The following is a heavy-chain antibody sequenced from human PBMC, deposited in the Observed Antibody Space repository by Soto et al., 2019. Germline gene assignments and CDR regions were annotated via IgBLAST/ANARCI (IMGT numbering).Heavy chain of an antibody. CDR3: GRCRTDSYAMDV. J-gene: IGHJ6*02. D-gene: IGHD5-18*01. CDR1: GYRFTSYG. V-gene: IGHV1-18*01. CDR2: ISPYNGRT. Sequence: GASVKVSCKASGYRFTSYGIAWVRQVPGQGPEWMGWISPYNGRTNYARNVQGRVVMTTDISTNIVYLELRSLRSDDTAMYYCGRCRTDSYAMDVWGQGTTVTVSS.